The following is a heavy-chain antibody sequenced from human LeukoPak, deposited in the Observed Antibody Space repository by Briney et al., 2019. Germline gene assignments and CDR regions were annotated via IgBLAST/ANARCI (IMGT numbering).Heavy chain of an antibody. CDR2: TYYRSKWYN. J-gene: IGHJ4*02. CDR1: GDSISSAA. Sequence: SQTLSLTCAISGDSISSAAWNWIRQSPSRGLEWLGRTYYRSKWYNDYAVSVKSRITINPDTSKNQFSLQLNSVTPEDTAVYYCARGGIGYCTSSSCYFDYWGQGTLVTVSS. D-gene: IGHD2-2*01. V-gene: IGHV6-1*01. CDR3: ARGGIGYCTSSSCYFDY.